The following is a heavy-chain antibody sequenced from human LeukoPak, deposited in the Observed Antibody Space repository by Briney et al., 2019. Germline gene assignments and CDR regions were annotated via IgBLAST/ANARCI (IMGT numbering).Heavy chain of an antibody. D-gene: IGHD1-1*01. V-gene: IGHV1-18*04. CDR2: ISAYNGNT. CDR1: GYTFTSYG. Sequence: ASVKASRKASGYTFTSYGISWVRQAPGQGLEWMGWISAYNGNTNYAQKLQGRVTMTTDTSTSTAYMELRSLRSDDTAVYYCARADWNDVNWFDPWGQGTLVTVSS. CDR3: ARADWNDVNWFDP. J-gene: IGHJ5*02.